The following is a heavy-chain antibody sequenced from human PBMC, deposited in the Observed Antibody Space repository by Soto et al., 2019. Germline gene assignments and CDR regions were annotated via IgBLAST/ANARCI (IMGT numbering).Heavy chain of an antibody. D-gene: IGHD3-3*01. CDR1: GFTFSSYS. CDR3: ARDGGAPHYYYGMDV. CDR2: ISSSSSYI. J-gene: IGHJ6*02. Sequence: PGGSLRLSCAASGFTFSSYSMNWVRQAPGKGLEWVSSISSSSSYIYYADSVKGRFTISRDNAKNSLYLQMNSLRAEDTAVYYCARDGGAPHYYYGMDVWGQGTTVTVSS. V-gene: IGHV3-21*01.